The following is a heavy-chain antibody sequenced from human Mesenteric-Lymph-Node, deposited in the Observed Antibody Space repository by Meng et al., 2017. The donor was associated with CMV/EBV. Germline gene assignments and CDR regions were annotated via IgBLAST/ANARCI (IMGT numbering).Heavy chain of an antibody. V-gene: IGHV3-30*02. CDR3: AKEGGKNENFWSGFYDY. D-gene: IGHD3-3*01. CDR2: IRNDGTAE. CDR1: FTLIKYG. J-gene: IGHJ4*02. Sequence: FTLIKYGMHWLRQTPGKGLEWVAFIRNDGTAEYYVDSVRGRFTISRDISRNTLFLQMNSLRSEDTAVYYCAKEGGKNENFWSGFYDYWGQGTLVTVSS.